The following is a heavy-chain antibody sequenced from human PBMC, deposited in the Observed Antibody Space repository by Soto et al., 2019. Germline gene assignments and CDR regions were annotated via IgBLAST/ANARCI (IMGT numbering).Heavy chain of an antibody. J-gene: IGHJ4*02. CDR2: ISGSGGST. CDR3: AKDRRIAVAPHGADY. V-gene: IGHV3-23*01. Sequence: GGSLRLSCAASGFTFSSYAMSWVRQAPGKGLEWVSAISGSGGSTYYADSVKGRFTISRDNSKNTLYLQMNSLRAEDTAVYYCAKDRRIAVAPHGADYWGQGTLVTVSS. CDR1: GFTFSSYA. D-gene: IGHD6-19*01.